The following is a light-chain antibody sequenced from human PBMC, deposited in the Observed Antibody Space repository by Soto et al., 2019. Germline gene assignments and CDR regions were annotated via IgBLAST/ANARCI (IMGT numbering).Light chain of an antibody. CDR2: EVS. Sequence: QSALTKPASVSGSPGQSITISCTGTSSDVGGYNYVSWYQQHPGKAPKLMIYEVSNRPSGVSNRFSGSKSCNTASLTISGLQAEDEADYYCSSYTSSSTRVFGGGTKLTVL. CDR3: SSYTSSSTRV. CDR1: SSDVGGYNY. J-gene: IGLJ3*02. V-gene: IGLV2-14*01.